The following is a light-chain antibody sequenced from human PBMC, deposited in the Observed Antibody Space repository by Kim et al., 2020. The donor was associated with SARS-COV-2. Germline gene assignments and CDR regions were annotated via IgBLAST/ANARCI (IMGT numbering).Light chain of an antibody. CDR1: SSDVGGYDW. J-gene: IGLJ1*01. V-gene: IGLV2-11*03. CDR3: CSYAGDDKYV. Sequence: GQSVTITSTGTSSDVGGYDWVSWYQQHPGKAPKLIISDVSKRPSGVPDRFSGSKSGNSASLTVSGLQAEDEADYYCCSYAGDDKYVFGTGTKVTVL. CDR2: DVS.